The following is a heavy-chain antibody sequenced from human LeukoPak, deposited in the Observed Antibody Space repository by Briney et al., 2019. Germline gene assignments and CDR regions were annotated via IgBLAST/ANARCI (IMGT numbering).Heavy chain of an antibody. J-gene: IGHJ5*02. CDR1: GFTFSSYG. CDR3: AKDRGNSGWHFNWFDP. D-gene: IGHD6-19*01. Sequence: PGGSLRLSCAASGFTFSSYGMHWVRQAPGKGLEWVAVIWYDGSNKYYADSVKGRFTISRDNSKNTLYLQMNSLRAEDTAVYYCAKDRGNSGWHFNWFDPWGQGALVTVSS. CDR2: IWYDGSNK. V-gene: IGHV3-33*06.